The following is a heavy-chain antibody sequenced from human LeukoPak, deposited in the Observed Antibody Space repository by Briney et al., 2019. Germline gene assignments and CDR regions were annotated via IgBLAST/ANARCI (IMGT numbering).Heavy chain of an antibody. J-gene: IGHJ4*02. CDR3: ARAFEFDFWSGSLDY. CDR2: ISYDGSNK. CDR1: GLTFSSYA. D-gene: IGHD3-3*01. Sequence: PGGSLRLSCAASGLTFSSYAMHWVRQAPGKGLEWVAVISYDGSNKYYADSVKGRFTISRDNSKNTLYLQMNSLRAEDTAVYYCARAFEFDFWSGSLDYWGQGTLVTVSS. V-gene: IGHV3-30*04.